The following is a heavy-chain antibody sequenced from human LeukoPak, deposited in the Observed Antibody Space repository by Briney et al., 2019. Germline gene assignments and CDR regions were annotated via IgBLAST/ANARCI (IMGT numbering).Heavy chain of an antibody. Sequence: PGGSLRLSCAASGFIFSSYWMTWVRQAPGKGLEWVSAISGSASSTYHADSVKGRFTISRDNSKNTLYLQMNSLRADDTAVYYCARGGRWELPRPYAFDIWGQGTMVTVSS. CDR2: ISGSASST. CDR3: ARGGRWELPRPYAFDI. CDR1: GFIFSSYW. V-gene: IGHV3-23*01. J-gene: IGHJ3*02. D-gene: IGHD1-26*01.